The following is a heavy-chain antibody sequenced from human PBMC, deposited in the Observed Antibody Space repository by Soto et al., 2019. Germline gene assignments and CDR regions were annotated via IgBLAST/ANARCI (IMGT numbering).Heavy chain of an antibody. J-gene: IGHJ3*02. D-gene: IGHD1-20*01. CDR2: IDGVGTGT. Sequence: PGGSLRLSCVASGFTFTNYWMHWVRQVPGKGLVWVSRIDGVGTGTSYSDSVRGRFTISRDNSKNTLYLQMNSLRAEDTAVYYCAKNYNWNDVGAFDIWGKGTMVTVSS. CDR3: AKNYNWNDVGAFDI. CDR1: GFTFTNYW. V-gene: IGHV3-74*01.